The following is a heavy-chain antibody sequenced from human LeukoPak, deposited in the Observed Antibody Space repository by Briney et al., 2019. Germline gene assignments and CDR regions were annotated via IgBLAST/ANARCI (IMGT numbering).Heavy chain of an antibody. CDR1: EFTSSRFW. V-gene: IGHV3-7*01. D-gene: IGHD2-15*01. CDR2: INQNGGER. Sequence: QPGGSLRLSCAASEFTSSRFWMSWVRQAPGRGLEWVANINQNGGERNYVDSVKGRFTISRDNAKSSLYLQMNSLRAEDTAVYYCATEVGTPDIRSAFDIWGQGTMVTVSS. CDR3: ATEVGTPDIRSAFDI. J-gene: IGHJ3*02.